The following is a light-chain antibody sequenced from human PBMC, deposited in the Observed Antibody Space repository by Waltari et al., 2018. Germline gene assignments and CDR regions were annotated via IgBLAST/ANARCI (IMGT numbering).Light chain of an antibody. V-gene: IGKV4-1*01. CDR1: KSLLYSSNHKNS. Sequence: IVMTQSQDSLAVSLGERATLNCKSSKSLLYSSNHKNSLAWYQQQPGQTPKLLTYLASTRESVVPKRFSGSGSATELTLTISSQQAKGVALDDCQQYYITPPVTFGPGTKVDIK. J-gene: IGKJ3*01. CDR3: QQYYITPPVT. CDR2: LAS.